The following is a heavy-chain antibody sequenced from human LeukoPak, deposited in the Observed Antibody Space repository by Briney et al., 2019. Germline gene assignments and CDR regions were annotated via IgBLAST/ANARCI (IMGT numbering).Heavy chain of an antibody. J-gene: IGHJ3*02. V-gene: IGHV3-7*01. CDR3: ARDFDAFDI. Sequence: GGSLSLSCAASGFTFSSYGMSWVRQAPGKGLEWVANIKQDGSEKYYVDSVKGRFTISRDNAKNSLYLQMNSLRAEDTAVYYCARDFDAFDIWGQGTMVTVSS. CDR2: IKQDGSEK. CDR1: GFTFSSYG.